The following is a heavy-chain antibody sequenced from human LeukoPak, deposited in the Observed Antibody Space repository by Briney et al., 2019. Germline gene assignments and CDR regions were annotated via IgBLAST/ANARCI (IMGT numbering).Heavy chain of an antibody. CDR1: GFTFSSYG. V-gene: IGHV3-30*02. D-gene: IGHD5/OR15-5a*01. CDR3: AKDCLTRCNWFDP. CDR2: IRYDGSNK. J-gene: IGHJ5*02. Sequence: PGGSLRLSCAASGFTFSSYGMHWVRQAPGKGLEWVAFIRYDGSNKYYADSVKGRFTISRDNSKNTLYLQMNSLRAEDTAVYYCAKDCLTRCNWFDPWGQGTLVTVSS.